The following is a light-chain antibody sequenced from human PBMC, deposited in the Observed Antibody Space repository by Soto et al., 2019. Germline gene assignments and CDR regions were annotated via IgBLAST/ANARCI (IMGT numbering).Light chain of an antibody. CDR3: GTWDTSLTTEV. J-gene: IGLJ3*02. CDR1: SSNIGNNY. Sequence: QSVLTQPPSVSAAPGQKVTISCSGSSSNIGNNYVSWYQQVPGTAPKLLIYDNSKRPSGIPDRFSGSESGTSATLGVTGLQTGDEADYYCGTWDTSLTTEVFGGGTKVTVL. V-gene: IGLV1-51*01. CDR2: DNS.